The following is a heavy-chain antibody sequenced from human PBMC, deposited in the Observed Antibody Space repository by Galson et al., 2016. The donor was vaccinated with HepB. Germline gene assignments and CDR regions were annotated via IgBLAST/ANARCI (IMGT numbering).Heavy chain of an antibody. CDR1: GFSFSSYA. CDR3: AKEWGSRLTMVRGVLDAFDI. D-gene: IGHD3-10*01. V-gene: IGHV3-23*01. J-gene: IGHJ3*02. Sequence: SLRLSCAASGFSFSSYAMSWVRQAPGEGLEWVSGITSGGTTYYADSVQGRFTISRDNSKNILYLQMKSLRDEDTAVYYCAKEWGSRLTMVRGVLDAFDIWRRATFVAVSA. CDR2: ITSGGTT.